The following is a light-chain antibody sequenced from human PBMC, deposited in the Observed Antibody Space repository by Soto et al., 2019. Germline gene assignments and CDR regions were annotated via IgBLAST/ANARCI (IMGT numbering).Light chain of an antibody. CDR3: QQYGSSPKT. CDR1: QSVSSSY. V-gene: IGKV3-20*01. J-gene: IGKJ1*01. CDR2: GAS. Sequence: TQSPAPLSVSLGERATLSCRASQSVSSSYLAWYQQKPGQAPRLLIYGASSRATGIPDRFSGSGSGTDFTLTISRLEPEDFAVYYCQQYGSSPKTFGQGTKVDIK.